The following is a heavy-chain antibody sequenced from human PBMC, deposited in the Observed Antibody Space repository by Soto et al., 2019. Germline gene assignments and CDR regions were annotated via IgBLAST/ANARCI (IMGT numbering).Heavy chain of an antibody. CDR3: ARDRVFKRAAGYYGMDV. CDR2: IYYSGST. D-gene: IGHD6-13*01. J-gene: IGHJ6*02. CDR1: GGSISSYY. V-gene: IGHV4-59*01. Sequence: KPSETLSLTCTVSGGSISSYYWSWIRQPPGKGLEWIGYIYYSGSTNYNPSLKSRVTISVDTSKNQFSLKLSSVTAADTAVYYCARDRVFKRAAGYYGMDVWGQGTTVTVSS.